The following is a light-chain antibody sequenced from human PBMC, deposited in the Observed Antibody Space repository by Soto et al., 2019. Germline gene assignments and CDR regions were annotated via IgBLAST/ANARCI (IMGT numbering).Light chain of an antibody. CDR3: QLYGSSPLMS. CDR1: QTVSSTH. J-gene: IGKJ5*01. V-gene: IGKV3-20*01. Sequence: EIVLTQSPGTLSLSPGERATLSCRAIQTVSSTHIPLYQHKPGQAPRLLIDVASMRATGIPDGFRGTGSGTEFTLTISKLEPEDSAVYYCQLYGSSPLMSVGQGTRLEMK. CDR2: VAS.